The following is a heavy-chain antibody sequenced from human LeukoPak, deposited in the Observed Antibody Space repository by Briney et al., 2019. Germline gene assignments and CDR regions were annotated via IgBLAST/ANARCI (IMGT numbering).Heavy chain of an antibody. CDR2: IYSGGST. V-gene: IGHV3-53*01. CDR3: AKWGSAVLEWPHYYYYMDV. D-gene: IGHD3-3*01. Sequence: PGGSLRLSCAASGFTVSNNYMSWVRQAPGKGLEWVSVIYSGGSTYYADSVKGRFTISRDNSKNTLYLQMNSLRAEDTAVYYCAKWGSAVLEWPHYYYYMDVWGKGTTVTVSS. J-gene: IGHJ6*03. CDR1: GFTVSNNY.